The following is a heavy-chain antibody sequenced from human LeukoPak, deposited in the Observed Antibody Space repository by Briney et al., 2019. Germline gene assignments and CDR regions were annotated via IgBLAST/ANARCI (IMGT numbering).Heavy chain of an antibody. CDR3: AKRTAMDSGPFDY. D-gene: IGHD5-18*01. Sequence: GGSLRLSCAASGFTFSSYWMHWVRQAPGKGLVWVSRINSDGSSTSYADSVKGRFTISRDNAKNTLYLQMNSLRAEDTAVYYCAKRTAMDSGPFDYWGQGTLVTVSS. CDR2: INSDGSST. J-gene: IGHJ4*02. CDR1: GFTFSSYW. V-gene: IGHV3-74*01.